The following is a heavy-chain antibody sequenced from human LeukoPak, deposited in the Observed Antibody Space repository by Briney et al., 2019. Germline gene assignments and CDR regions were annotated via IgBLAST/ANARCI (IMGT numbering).Heavy chain of an antibody. CDR2: ISSSSSTI. CDR3: ARDLALGSGSYPMPSSFDY. J-gene: IGHJ4*02. CDR1: GFTFSSYS. Sequence: GGSLRLSCAASGFTFSSYSMNWVRQAPGKGLEWVSYISSSSSTIYYADSVKGRFTISRDNAKNSLYLQMNSLRAEDTAVYYCARDLALGSGSYPMPSSFDYWGQGTLVTVSS. V-gene: IGHV3-48*04. D-gene: IGHD3-10*01.